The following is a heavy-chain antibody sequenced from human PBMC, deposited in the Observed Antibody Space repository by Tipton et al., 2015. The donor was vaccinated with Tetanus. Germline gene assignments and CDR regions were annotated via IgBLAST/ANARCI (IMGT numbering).Heavy chain of an antibody. CDR1: GFTFDDFA. D-gene: IGHD3-3*01. J-gene: IGHJ2*01. CDR3: VKEERSGWVTCYFDL. V-gene: IGHV3-20*04. CDR2: ISWNGGTT. Sequence: SLRLSCAASGFTFDDFAMSWVRQAPGKGPESVSGISWNGGTTGYGDSVKGRFTISRDNAKNSLYLQMDSLTDGDTALYYCVKEERSGWVTCYFDLRGRGALVTVTS.